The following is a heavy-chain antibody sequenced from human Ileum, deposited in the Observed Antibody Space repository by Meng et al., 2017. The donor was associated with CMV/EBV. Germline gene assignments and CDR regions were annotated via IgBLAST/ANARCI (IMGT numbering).Heavy chain of an antibody. Sequence: GGSLRLFCAASGFTFSSYWMHWVRQVPGKGLVWVSRINSDGSSTSYADSVKGRFTISRDNAKNTLYLQMNSLRAEDTAVYYCAKMLEVGATTNFDYWGQGTVVTVSS. CDR2: INSDGSST. D-gene: IGHD1-26*01. V-gene: IGHV3-74*01. CDR3: AKMLEVGATTNFDY. J-gene: IGHJ4*02. CDR1: GFTFSSYW.